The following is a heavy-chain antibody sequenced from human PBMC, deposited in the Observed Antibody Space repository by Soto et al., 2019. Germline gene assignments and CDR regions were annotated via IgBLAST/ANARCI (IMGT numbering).Heavy chain of an antibody. J-gene: IGHJ4*02. V-gene: IGHV3-23*01. CDR3: AREGGSIGGWFGRKFDS. D-gene: IGHD6-19*01. CDR1: GFSFSTHA. Sequence: DVELLESGGGLVQPGGSLRLSCTASGFSFSTHAMSWVRQAPGKGLEWVSSISSGGTTTFYAASVEGRFTISRDKSKNTLYLQMNSLRADDTAVYYCAREGGSIGGWFGRKFDSWGQGTQVTVSS. CDR2: ISSGGTTT.